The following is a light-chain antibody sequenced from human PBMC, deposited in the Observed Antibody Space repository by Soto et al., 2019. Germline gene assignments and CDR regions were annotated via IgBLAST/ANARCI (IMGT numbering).Light chain of an antibody. V-gene: IGLV2-23*01. CDR2: EAS. CDR1: NSDVGSHNF. CDR3: CSLTNGATWG. Sequence: QSALTQPASVSGSPGQSITISCTGTNSDVGSHNFVSWYQQYPGKAPKLLIYEASKRPSGLSNRFSGSKSGNTASLTISGLQAEDEADYYCCSLTNGATWGFGGGTQLTV. J-gene: IGLJ3*02.